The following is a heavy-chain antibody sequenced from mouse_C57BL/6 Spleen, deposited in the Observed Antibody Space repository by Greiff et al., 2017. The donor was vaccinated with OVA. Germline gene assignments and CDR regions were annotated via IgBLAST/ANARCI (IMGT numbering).Heavy chain of an antibody. V-gene: IGHV3-6*01. D-gene: IGHD1-1*01. CDR1: GYSITSGYY. CDR2: ISYDGSN. Sequence: EVQLQESGPGLVKPSQSLSLTCSVTGYSITSGYYWYWIRQFPGNKLEWMGYISYDGSNNYNPSLKNRISITRDTSKNQFFLKLNSVTTEDTATYYCARPYYYGSSYWYFDVWGTGTTVTVSS. J-gene: IGHJ1*03. CDR3: ARPYYYGSSYWYFDV.